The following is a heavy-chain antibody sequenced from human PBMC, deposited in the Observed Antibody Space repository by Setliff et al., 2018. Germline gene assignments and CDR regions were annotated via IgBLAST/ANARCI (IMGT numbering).Heavy chain of an antibody. D-gene: IGHD1-26*01. CDR2: TRDKANTYTT. Sequence: GGSLRLSCAASGFTFSNHYMDWVRQAPGKGLEWIGRTRDKANTYTTEYAASVKGRFTVSRDDSENSLYLQMSSLKTEDTAVYYCVRGGSAPSSYQYPPGRYVDVWGKGTTVTVSS. CDR3: VRGGSAPSSYQYPPGRYVDV. J-gene: IGHJ6*03. V-gene: IGHV3-72*01. CDR1: GFTFSNHY.